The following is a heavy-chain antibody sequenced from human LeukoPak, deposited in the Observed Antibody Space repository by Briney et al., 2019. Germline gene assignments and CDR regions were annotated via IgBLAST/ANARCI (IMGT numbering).Heavy chain of an antibody. Sequence: GGSLRLSCVASGFTFSSYWMHWVRQAPGKGLVWVSHINSDGRSTTYADSVKGRFTISRDNAKNSLYLQMNNLRVEDTAMYYCAGGTGFIIKDWGQGTLVTVSS. V-gene: IGHV3-74*01. CDR2: INSDGRST. D-gene: IGHD3-9*01. J-gene: IGHJ4*02. CDR3: AGGTGFIIKD. CDR1: GFTFSSYW.